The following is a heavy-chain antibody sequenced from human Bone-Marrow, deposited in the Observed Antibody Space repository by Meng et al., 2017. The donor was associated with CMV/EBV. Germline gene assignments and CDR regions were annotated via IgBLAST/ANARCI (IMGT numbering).Heavy chain of an antibody. D-gene: IGHD2-2*01. CDR2: TNPKSGGA. J-gene: IGHJ4*02. CDR1: GYTFTDYY. Sequence: SVKVSYKASGYTFTDYYVHWVRQAPGQGLEWMGWTNPKSGGAIYAQKFQGRVTMTHDTSITTAYMDLSSLKSDDTAVYYCARGCSTTSCYGFWGQGTLVTVSS. V-gene: IGHV1-2*02. CDR3: ARGCSTTSCYGF.